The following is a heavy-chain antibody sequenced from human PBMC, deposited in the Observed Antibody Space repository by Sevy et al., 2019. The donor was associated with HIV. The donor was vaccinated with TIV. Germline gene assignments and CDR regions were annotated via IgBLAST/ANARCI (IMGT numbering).Heavy chain of an antibody. CDR2: IYYSGST. V-gene: IGHV4-59*01. D-gene: IGHD3-16*01. J-gene: IGHJ3*02. Sequence: SETLSLTCTVTGGSISSYYWSWIRQPPGKGLEWIGYIYYSGSTNYNPSLKSRVTISVDTSKNQFSLKLSSVTAADTAVYYCASHSQMRLDYYDYIWGSYLDAFDIWGQGTMVTVSS. CDR3: ASHSQMRLDYYDYIWGSYLDAFDI. CDR1: GGSISSYY.